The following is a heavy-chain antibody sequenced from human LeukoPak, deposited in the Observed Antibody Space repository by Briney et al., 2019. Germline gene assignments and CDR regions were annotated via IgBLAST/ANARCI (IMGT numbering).Heavy chain of an antibody. CDR2: IYTSGRT. CDR1: GGSITNYY. J-gene: IGHJ4*02. Sequence: SETLSLTCTVSGGSITNYYWSWIRQPAGKGLEWVGLIYTSGRTNYNPSLKSRLTMSVDTSKSQFSLKLNSVTAADTAVYYCASDFTYWGQGTLVTVSS. V-gene: IGHV4-4*07. CDR3: ASDFTY.